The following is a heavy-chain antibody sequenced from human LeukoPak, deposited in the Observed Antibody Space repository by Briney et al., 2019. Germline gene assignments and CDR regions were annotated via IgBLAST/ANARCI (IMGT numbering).Heavy chain of an antibody. V-gene: IGHV1-46*01. CDR2: INPSGGST. CDR3: FGRGIVVAGGAAFDI. CDR1: GYTFTSYY. J-gene: IGHJ3*02. Sequence: ASVKASCKASGYTFTSYYMHWVRQAPGQGLEWMGIINPSGGSTSYAQKFQGRVTMTRDMSTSTVYMELSSLRSEDTAVYYCFGRGIVVAGGAAFDIWGQGTMVTVSS. D-gene: IGHD3-22*01.